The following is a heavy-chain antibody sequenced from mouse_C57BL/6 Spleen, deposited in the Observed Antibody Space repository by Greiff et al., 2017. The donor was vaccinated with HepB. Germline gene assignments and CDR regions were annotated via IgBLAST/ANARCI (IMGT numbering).Heavy chain of an antibody. Sequence: VQLQQPGAELVKPGASVKLSCKASGYTFTSYWMQWVKQRPGQGLEWIGEIDPSDSYTNYNQKFKGKATLTVDTSSSTAYMQLSSLTSEDSAVYYGAYDYDGSAMDYWGQGTSVTVSS. CDR1: GYTFTSYW. CDR3: AYDYDGSAMDY. J-gene: IGHJ4*01. V-gene: IGHV1-50*01. CDR2: IDPSDSYT. D-gene: IGHD2-4*01.